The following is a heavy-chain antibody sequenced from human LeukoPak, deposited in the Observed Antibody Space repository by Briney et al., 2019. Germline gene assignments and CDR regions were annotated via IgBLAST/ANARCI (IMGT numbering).Heavy chain of an antibody. CDR2: INYSGST. CDR3: ARTPLFGVVSQFDY. J-gene: IGHJ4*02. V-gene: IGHV4-31*03. Sequence: SQTLSLTCTVSGGSISSGGYYWSWIRQHRGKGLEWIGYINYSGSTYYNPSLKSRVTISVDTSKNQFSLKLSSVTAADTAVYYCARTPLFGVVSQFDYWGQGTLVTVSS. D-gene: IGHD3-3*01. CDR1: GGSISSGGYY.